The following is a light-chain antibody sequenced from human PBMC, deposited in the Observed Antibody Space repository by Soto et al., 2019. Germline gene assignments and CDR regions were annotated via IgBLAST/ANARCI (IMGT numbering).Light chain of an antibody. CDR1: SSDVGGSNF. CDR2: DVA. Sequence: QSVLTQPASVSDSPGQSITISCTGTSSDVGGSNFVSWYQQHPGKPPKLIIYDVANRPSGVSNRFSGSKSGSTASLIISRLQTEDEDDYYCVSYTSSTTYVLGTGTKVTVL. J-gene: IGLJ1*01. CDR3: VSYTSSTTYV. V-gene: IGLV2-14*03.